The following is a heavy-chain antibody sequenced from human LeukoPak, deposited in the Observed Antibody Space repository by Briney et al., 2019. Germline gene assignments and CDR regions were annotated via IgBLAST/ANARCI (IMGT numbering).Heavy chain of an antibody. Sequence: GGSLRLSCAASGFTFSSYAMHWVRQAPGKGLEWVAVISYDGSNKYYADSVKGRFTISRDNSKNTLYLQMNSLRAEDTAVYYCARNGGFRSGLDYYYYMDIWGKGTTVTVSS. CDR2: ISYDGSNK. CDR3: ARNGGFRSGLDYYYYMDI. V-gene: IGHV3-30*04. J-gene: IGHJ6*03. D-gene: IGHD3-3*01. CDR1: GFTFSSYA.